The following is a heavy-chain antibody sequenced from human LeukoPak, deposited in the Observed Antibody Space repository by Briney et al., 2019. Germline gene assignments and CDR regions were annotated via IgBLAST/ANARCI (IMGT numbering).Heavy chain of an antibody. CDR3: AKPIRYCSSTSCNPTDY. CDR2: ISGSGGST. J-gene: IGHJ4*02. Sequence: PGGSLRLSCAASGFTFSSYAMSWVRQAPGKGLEWVSAISGSGGSTYYADSVKGRFTISRDNSKNTLYLQMNSLRAEDTAVYYCAKPIRYCSSTSCNPTDYWGQGTLVTVSS. V-gene: IGHV3-23*01. D-gene: IGHD2-2*01. CDR1: GFTFSSYA.